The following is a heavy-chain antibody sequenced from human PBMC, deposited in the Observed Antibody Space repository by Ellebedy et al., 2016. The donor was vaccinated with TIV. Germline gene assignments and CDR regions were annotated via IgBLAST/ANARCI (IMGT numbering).Heavy chain of an antibody. Sequence: AASVKVSCKASGYTFTNYYMNWVRQAPGQGLAWMGIINHGGGGTSYAQKFKGRVTMTRDTSTSKVYMELSSLSSEDTALYYCASAPLSGVFDGMDVWGQGTTVTVSS. D-gene: IGHD3-16*02. CDR2: INHGGGGT. CDR3: ASAPLSGVFDGMDV. J-gene: IGHJ6*02. V-gene: IGHV1-46*01. CDR1: GYTFTNYY.